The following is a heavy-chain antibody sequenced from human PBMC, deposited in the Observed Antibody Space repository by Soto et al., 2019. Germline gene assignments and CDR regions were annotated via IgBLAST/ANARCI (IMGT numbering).Heavy chain of an antibody. CDR1: GLTFNRYW. Sequence: DVQLVETGGGIVPPGGSLRLSCAASGLTFNRYWMHWVRHAPGKGLVWVSHINTDGTNSNYADSVKGRFTITSDNSRNTLYLQMDSLRAEDTAIYYCARGSGRGFNYLDYWGQGTLVTVSS. D-gene: IGHD5-18*01. J-gene: IGHJ4*02. V-gene: IGHV3-74*01. CDR2: INTDGTNS. CDR3: ARGSGRGFNYLDY.